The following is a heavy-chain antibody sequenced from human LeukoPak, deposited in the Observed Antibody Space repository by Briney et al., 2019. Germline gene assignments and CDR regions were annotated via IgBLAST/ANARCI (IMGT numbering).Heavy chain of an antibody. CDR2: INHSGST. V-gene: IGHV4-34*01. D-gene: IGHD3-10*01. Sequence: SETLSLTCAVYGGSFSGYYWSWIRQPPGKGLEWIGEINHSGSTNYNPSLKSRVTISVDTSKNQFSLKLSSVTAADTAVYYCAGLRYGSGSYYYYGMDVWGQRTTVTVSS. J-gene: IGHJ6*02. CDR3: AGLRYGSGSYYYYGMDV. CDR1: GGSFSGYY.